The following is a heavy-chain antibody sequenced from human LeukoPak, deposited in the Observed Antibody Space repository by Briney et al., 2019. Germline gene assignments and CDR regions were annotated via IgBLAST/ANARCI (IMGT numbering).Heavy chain of an antibody. D-gene: IGHD2-8*01. CDR2: ISSSVSTI. CDR3: ARVMGAVSIYYYYYYGMDV. CDR1: GFTFSSYS. J-gene: IGHJ6*02. V-gene: IGHV3-48*04. Sequence: GGSLRLSCVASGFTFSSYSMTWIRQAPGKGLEWVSYISSSVSTIYYADSVKGRFTISRDNAKNSLYLHMNSLRVEDTAVYYCARVMGAVSIYYYYYYGMDVWGQGTTVTVSS.